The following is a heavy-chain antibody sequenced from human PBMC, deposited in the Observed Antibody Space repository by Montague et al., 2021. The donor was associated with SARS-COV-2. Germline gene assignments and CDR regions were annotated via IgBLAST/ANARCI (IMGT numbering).Heavy chain of an antibody. CDR1: GDSINSDTAF. V-gene: IGHV4-39*01. D-gene: IGHD5-18*01. CDR2: MVYSGRN. CDR3: ARHDHTDFGNPNWFDP. J-gene: IGHJ5*02. Sequence: SETLSLTCTVSGDSINSDTAFWGWVRQSPGKGLEWIGSMVYSGRNFYNGALRSRLTISVDTSKNQFSLELRAVTAAGTGLYYCARHDHTDFGNPNWFDPWGQGTLVTVSS.